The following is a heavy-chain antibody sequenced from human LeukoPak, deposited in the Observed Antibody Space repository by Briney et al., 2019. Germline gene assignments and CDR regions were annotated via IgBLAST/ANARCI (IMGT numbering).Heavy chain of an antibody. J-gene: IGHJ4*02. Sequence: PGGSLRLSCAASGFTFSNYAMSWVRQAPGKGLEWVSTISGSGDTTYCADSVKGRFTISRDNSKNTMYLQMNSLRAEDTAVYYCAKVVAWVDYWGQGTLVTVSS. CDR1: GFTFSNYA. V-gene: IGHV3-23*01. CDR2: ISGSGDTT. CDR3: AKVVAWVDY. D-gene: IGHD2-15*01.